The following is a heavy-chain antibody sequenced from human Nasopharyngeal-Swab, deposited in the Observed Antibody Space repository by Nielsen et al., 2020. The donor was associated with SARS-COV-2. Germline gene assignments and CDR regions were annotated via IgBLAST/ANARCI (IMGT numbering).Heavy chain of an antibody. J-gene: IGHJ6*02. CDR1: VYTFTTYY. V-gene: IGHV1-46*01. CDR2: INPSGGGT. CDR3: ARMMYFHGYYAMDV. Sequence: SVQVSCKASVYTFTTYYIHWVRQAPGHGLEWMGIINPSGGGTNYAQKFTGRATMTGDTSTGTVYMELTSLTSEDTAVYYCARMMYFHGYYAMDVWGQGTTVTVSS. D-gene: IGHD3-10*01.